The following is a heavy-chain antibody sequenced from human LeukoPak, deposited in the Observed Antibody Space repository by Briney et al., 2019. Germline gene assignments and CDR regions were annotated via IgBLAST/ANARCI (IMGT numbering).Heavy chain of an antibody. Sequence: SETLSLTCTVSGGSISRAGYYWNWIRQHPGKGLEWIGYIYYSGSTNSNPSLKSRVTILGDTSKNQLSLRLSSVTAADTAVYYCATGDARGRYSDWLFYGLDVWGQGTLVTVSS. CDR3: ATGDARGRYSDWLFYGLDV. J-gene: IGHJ4*02. V-gene: IGHV4-31*03. CDR1: GGSISRAGYY. CDR2: IYYSGST. D-gene: IGHD3-9*01.